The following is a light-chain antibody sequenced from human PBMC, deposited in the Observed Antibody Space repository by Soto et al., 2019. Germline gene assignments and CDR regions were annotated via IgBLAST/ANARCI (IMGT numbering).Light chain of an antibody. CDR1: SSDVGGYNY. Sequence: QSVLTQPPSASGSPGQSVTISCTGTSSDVGGYNYVSCYQQHPGKAPKLMIYEVSKRPSGVPDRFSGSKSGNTASLTVSGLQAEDEADYYCSSYAGSNILYVFGTGTKLTVL. V-gene: IGLV2-8*01. CDR2: EVS. CDR3: SSYAGSNILYV. J-gene: IGLJ1*01.